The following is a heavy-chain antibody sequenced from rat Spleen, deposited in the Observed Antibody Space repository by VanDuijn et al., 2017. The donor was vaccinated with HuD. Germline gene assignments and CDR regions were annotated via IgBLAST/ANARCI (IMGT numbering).Heavy chain of an antibody. Sequence: EVQLVESGGDLVQPGRSMQLSCAASEFTFSNYDMAWVRQAPTKGLEWVASISYEGSSIYYRDSVKGRFTISRDNAKSTLSLQMDSLRSEDTATYYCARRHYGYTDYFDYWGQGVMVTVSS. CDR1: EFTFSNYD. D-gene: IGHD1-9*01. J-gene: IGHJ2*01. V-gene: IGHV5-22*01. CDR3: ARRHYGYTDYFDY. CDR2: ISYEGSSI.